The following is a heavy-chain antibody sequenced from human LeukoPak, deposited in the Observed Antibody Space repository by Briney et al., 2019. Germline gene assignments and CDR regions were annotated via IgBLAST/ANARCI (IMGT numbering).Heavy chain of an antibody. D-gene: IGHD2-21*01. V-gene: IGHV4-38-2*02. CDR1: GYSISRGHY. J-gene: IGHJ4*02. CDR2: IYYTGST. Sequence: SETLSLTCTVSGYSISRGHYWGWIRQPPGKGLEWIGSIYYTGSTYYNPSLKSRVTISVDTSKNQFSLRLSSVTAADTAVFYCARATYSYFFDYWGQGTLVTVSS. CDR3: ARATYSYFFDY.